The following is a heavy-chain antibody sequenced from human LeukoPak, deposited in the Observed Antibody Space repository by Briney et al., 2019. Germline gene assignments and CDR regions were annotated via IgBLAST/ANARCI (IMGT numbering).Heavy chain of an antibody. V-gene: IGHV1-69*02. D-gene: IGHD2-8*01. CDR2: IIPILGIA. CDR3: AGKSGYCTNGVCYHYFDY. J-gene: IGHJ4*02. Sequence: SSVKVSCKASGGTFSSYTISWVRQAPGQGLEWMGRIIPILGIANYAQQFQGRVTITADKSTSTAYMELSSLRSEDTAVYYCAGKSGYCTNGVCYHYFDYWGQGTLVTVSS. CDR1: GGTFSSYT.